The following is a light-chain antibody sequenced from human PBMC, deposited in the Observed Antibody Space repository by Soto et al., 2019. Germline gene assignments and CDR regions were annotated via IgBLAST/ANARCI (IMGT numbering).Light chain of an antibody. V-gene: IGKV1-9*01. Sequence: DIQLTQSPSFLSASVGDRVTLTCRASQGISSYLAWYQQKPGKAPKLLIYSASTLQSGVPSRFSGSGSGTEFTLTISSLQPEDFATYYCQHHNYLPPYTFGRGTKLEI. CDR3: QHHNYLPPYT. CDR1: QGISSY. CDR2: SAS. J-gene: IGKJ2*01.